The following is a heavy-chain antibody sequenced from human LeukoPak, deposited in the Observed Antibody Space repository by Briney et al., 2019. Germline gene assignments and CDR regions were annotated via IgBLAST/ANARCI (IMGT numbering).Heavy chain of an antibody. Sequence: AGGSLRLSCAASGFTFSSYSMNWVRQAPGKGLEWVSSISSSSSYIYYADSVKGRFTISRDNAKNSLYLQMNSLRAEDTAVYYCARDVPYYDFWSVTDYRGQGTLVTVSS. CDR3: ARDVPYYDFWSVTDY. V-gene: IGHV3-21*01. CDR2: ISSSSSYI. D-gene: IGHD3-3*01. J-gene: IGHJ4*02. CDR1: GFTFSSYS.